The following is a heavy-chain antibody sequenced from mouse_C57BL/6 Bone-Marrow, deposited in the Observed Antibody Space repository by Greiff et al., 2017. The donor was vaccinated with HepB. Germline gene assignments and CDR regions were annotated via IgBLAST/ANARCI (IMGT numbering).Heavy chain of an antibody. J-gene: IGHJ4*01. CDR3: AREEGIYDGYYGAMDY. CDR2: INPNNGGT. CDR1: GYTFTDYY. D-gene: IGHD2-3*01. V-gene: IGHV1-26*01. Sequence: VQLQQSGPELVKPGASVKISCKASGYTFTDYYMNWVKQSHGKSLEWIGDINPNNGGTSYNQKFKGKATLTVDKSSSTAYMELRSLTSEDSAVYYCAREEGIYDGYYGAMDYWGQGTSVTVSS.